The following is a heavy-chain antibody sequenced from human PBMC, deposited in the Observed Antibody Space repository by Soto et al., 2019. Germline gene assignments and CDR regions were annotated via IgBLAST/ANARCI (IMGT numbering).Heavy chain of an antibody. CDR1: GYTFINYF. J-gene: IGHJ3*01. CDR2: VDPSRGSA. V-gene: IGHV1-46*01. Sequence: GASVKVSCKASGYTFINYFIHWVRQAPGQRLEWIGIVDPSRGSADYAQKFQGRVTMTTDVSTRTVFMDLSSLTSEDTAVYYCARPLIGNTVDLWGQGTKVTVSS. CDR3: ARPLIGNTVDL. D-gene: IGHD1-7*01.